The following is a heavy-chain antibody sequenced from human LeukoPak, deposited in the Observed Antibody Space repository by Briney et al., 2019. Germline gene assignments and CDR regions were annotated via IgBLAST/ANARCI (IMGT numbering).Heavy chain of an antibody. CDR1: GFTFSTYA. J-gene: IGHJ4*02. V-gene: IGHV3-30-3*01. Sequence: AGGSLRLSCAASGFTFSTYAMHWVRQAPGKGLEWVAVISSDGSNTYYADSVKGRFTISRDNSKNTLYLQMNSLRAEDTAVYYCARGDYGDYNWGQGTPVTVSS. CDR3: ARGDYGDYN. D-gene: IGHD4-17*01. CDR2: ISSDGSNT.